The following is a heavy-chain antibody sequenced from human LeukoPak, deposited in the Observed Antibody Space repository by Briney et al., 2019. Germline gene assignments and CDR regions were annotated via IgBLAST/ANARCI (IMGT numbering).Heavy chain of an antibody. D-gene: IGHD4-17*01. CDR2: IYSGGST. CDR3: ARDYGDYAHYYYGMDV. Sequence: GGSLRLSCAASGFTVSSNYMSWVRQAPGKGLEWVSVIYSGGSTCYADSVKGRFTISRDNAKNSLYLQMNSLRAEDTALYHCARDYGDYAHYYYGMDVWGQGTTVTVSS. V-gene: IGHV3-53*01. CDR1: GFTVSSNY. J-gene: IGHJ6*02.